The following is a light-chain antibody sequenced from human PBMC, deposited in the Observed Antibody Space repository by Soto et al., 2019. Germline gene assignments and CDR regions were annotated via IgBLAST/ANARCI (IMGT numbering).Light chain of an antibody. J-gene: IGKJ2*02. V-gene: IGKV3-15*01. CDR3: QQYNNWLRGT. Sequence: EIVMTQSPATLSVSPGESATLSCRASQSIGITVAWYQQKPGQAPRLLMYGPSTRVTGIPARFSGSGSGTEFTLTISSLQSEDFAIYYCQQYNNWLRGTFGQGTKLAIK. CDR2: GPS. CDR1: QSIGIT.